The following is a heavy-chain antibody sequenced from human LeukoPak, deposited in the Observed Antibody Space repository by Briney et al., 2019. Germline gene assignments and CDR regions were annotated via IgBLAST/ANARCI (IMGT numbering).Heavy chain of an antibody. CDR2: INHSGST. V-gene: IGHV4-39*07. J-gene: IGHJ5*02. Sequence: SETLSLTCTVSGGSISSSSYYWSWIRQPPGKGLEWIGEINHSGSTNYNPSLKSRVTISVDTSKNQFSLKLSSVTAADTAVYYCARGPITMVRGVIGRGPYNWFDPWGQGTLVTVSS. D-gene: IGHD3-10*01. CDR1: GGSISSSSYY. CDR3: ARGPITMVRGVIGRGPYNWFDP.